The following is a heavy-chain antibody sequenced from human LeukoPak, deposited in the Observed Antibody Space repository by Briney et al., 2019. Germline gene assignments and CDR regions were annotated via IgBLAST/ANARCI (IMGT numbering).Heavy chain of an antibody. V-gene: IGHV4-59*01. Sequence: SETLSLTCTVSGGSISSYYWSWIRQPPGKGLEWIGYIYYSGSTNYNPSLKSRVTISVDTSKNQFSLKLSSVTAADTAVYYCARVRAYYDSSGYPLDYYFDYWGQGTLVTVSS. CDR3: ARVRAYYDSSGYPLDYYFDY. CDR2: IYYSGST. J-gene: IGHJ4*02. D-gene: IGHD3-22*01. CDR1: GGSISSYY.